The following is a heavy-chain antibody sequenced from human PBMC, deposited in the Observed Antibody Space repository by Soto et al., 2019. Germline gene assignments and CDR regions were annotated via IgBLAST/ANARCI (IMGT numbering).Heavy chain of an antibody. CDR2: IIPIFGTA. V-gene: IGHV1-69*06. Sequence: SVKVSCKASGGTFSSYAISWVRQAPGQGLEWMGGIIPIFGTANYAQKFQGRVTITADKSTSTAYMELSSLRSEDTAVYYCASYSYGPYYYYYYGMDVWGQGTTVTVSS. CDR1: GGTFSSYA. CDR3: ASYSYGPYYYYYYGMDV. J-gene: IGHJ6*02. D-gene: IGHD5-18*01.